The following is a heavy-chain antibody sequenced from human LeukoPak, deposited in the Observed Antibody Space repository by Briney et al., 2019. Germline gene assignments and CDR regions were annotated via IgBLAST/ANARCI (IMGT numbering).Heavy chain of an antibody. Sequence: GGSLRLSCEASGFTFSNYWMSWVRQAPGKGLEWVANIKPDGSEKYYVDSVRGRFTISRDNAENSLYLQMNSPRAEDTAVYYCARDRIVVPAAIYFDYWGQGILVIVS. CDR3: ARDRIVVPAAIYFDY. J-gene: IGHJ4*02. CDR1: GFTFSNYW. CDR2: IKPDGSEK. D-gene: IGHD2-2*02. V-gene: IGHV3-7*01.